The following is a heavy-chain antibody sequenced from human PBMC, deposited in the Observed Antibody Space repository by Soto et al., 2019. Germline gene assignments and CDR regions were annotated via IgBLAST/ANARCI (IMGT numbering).Heavy chain of an antibody. V-gene: IGHV5-51*01. Sequence: PGEPLKISCKGSGYSFSSWWIAWVRQMPGKGLEYMGIIYPSDSQTRYSPSFQGQVTISADTSISTAYLQWSSLKASDTAIYYCARHGFYGDYSSNYFDPWGQGTLVTVSS. CDR1: GYSFSSWW. CDR3: ARHGFYGDYSSNYFDP. D-gene: IGHD4-17*01. J-gene: IGHJ5*02. CDR2: IYPSDSQT.